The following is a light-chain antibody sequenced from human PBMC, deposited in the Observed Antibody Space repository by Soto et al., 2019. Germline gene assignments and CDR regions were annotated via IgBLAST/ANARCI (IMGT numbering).Light chain of an antibody. CDR1: QDINNW. J-gene: IGKJ2*01. Sequence: DLQMTQSPSTLSAFVGDRVTITCRATQDINNWLAWYQQKPGKAPRLLIYDVSTLQTGVPSRFSGRGSWTEATLIISSLQPEDVATYYCQQYFRYPVTFGRGTKVEIK. V-gene: IGKV1-5*01. CDR2: DVS. CDR3: QQYFRYPVT.